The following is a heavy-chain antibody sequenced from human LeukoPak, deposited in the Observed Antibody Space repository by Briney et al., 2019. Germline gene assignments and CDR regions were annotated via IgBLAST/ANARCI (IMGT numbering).Heavy chain of an antibody. Sequence: GSSVKVSCKASGGTFSSYAISWVRQAPGQGLEWMGRIIPILGIANYAQKFQGRVTITADKSTSTAYMELSSLRSEDTAVYYCARGWSHYYGSGSFIPAYYFDYWGQGTLVTVSS. D-gene: IGHD3-10*01. CDR1: GGTFSSYA. CDR2: IIPILGIA. J-gene: IGHJ4*02. V-gene: IGHV1-69*04. CDR3: ARGWSHYYGSGSFIPAYYFDY.